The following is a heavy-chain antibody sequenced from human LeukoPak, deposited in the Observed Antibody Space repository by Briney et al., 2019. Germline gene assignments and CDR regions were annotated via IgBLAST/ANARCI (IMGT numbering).Heavy chain of an antibody. CDR1: GGSLTSSNQY. CDR2: IYYSGRT. CDR3: ARLDQRGYSYDYSAFDI. D-gene: IGHD5-18*01. J-gene: IGHJ3*02. V-gene: IGHV4-39*01. Sequence: SETLSLTCSVVGGSLTSSNQYWGWIRQPPGKGLEWIGSIYYSGRTYYNPSLKSRATISVDTPKNQFSLKLSSVTAADTAVYCCARLDQRGYSYDYSAFDIGGQGTMVTVSS.